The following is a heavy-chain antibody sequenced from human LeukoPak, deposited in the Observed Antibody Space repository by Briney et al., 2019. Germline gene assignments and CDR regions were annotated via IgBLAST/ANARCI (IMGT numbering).Heavy chain of an antibody. V-gene: IGHV3-30*18. CDR1: GVSFSTYG. Sequence: PGGSLRLSCGASGVSFSTYGMQWVRQAPGEGLQWVAAISFDGSDKYYADSVESRFTISRDNSKNTLYLQMNSLKPEDTAMYYCAKDRIRNAGYVGYFDGWGQGTLVTVSS. J-gene: IGHJ4*02. CDR2: ISFDGSDK. D-gene: IGHD1-26*01. CDR3: AKDRIRNAGYVGYFDG.